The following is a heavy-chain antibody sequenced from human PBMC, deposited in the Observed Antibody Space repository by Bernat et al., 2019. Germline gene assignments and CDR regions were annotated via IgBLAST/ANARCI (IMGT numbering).Heavy chain of an antibody. D-gene: IGHD5-18*01. Sequence: QVQLVESGGGVVQPGRSLRLSCAASGFTFSSYAMHWVRQAPGKGLEWVAVISYDGSNKYYADSVNGRFTISRDNSKNTLYLQMNSLRAEDTAVYYCARDDVAVDTAMVGIWGQGTLVTVSS. CDR3: ARDDVAVDTAMVGI. J-gene: IGHJ4*02. V-gene: IGHV3-30*01. CDR2: ISYDGSNK. CDR1: GFTFSSYA.